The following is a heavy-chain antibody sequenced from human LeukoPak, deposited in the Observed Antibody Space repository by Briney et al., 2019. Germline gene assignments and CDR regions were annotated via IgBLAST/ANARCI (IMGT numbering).Heavy chain of an antibody. CDR3: ARDLVAAAGRGFDY. D-gene: IGHD6-13*01. Sequence: GGSLRLSCAASGLTFSNYAMSWVRQAAGKGLEWVSVIYSGGSTYYADSVKGRFTISRDNSKNTLYLQMNSLRAEDTAVYYCARDLVAAAGRGFDYWGQGTLVTVSS. CDR2: IYSGGST. J-gene: IGHJ4*02. CDR1: GLTFSNYA. V-gene: IGHV3-66*01.